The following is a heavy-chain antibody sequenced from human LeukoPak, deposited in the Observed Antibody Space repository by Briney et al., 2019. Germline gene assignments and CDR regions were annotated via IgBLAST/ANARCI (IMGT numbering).Heavy chain of an antibody. CDR3: ARTYYYDSSGYPDYFDY. CDR2: INPNSGGT. D-gene: IGHD3-22*01. CDR1: GYTFTGYY. V-gene: IGHV1-2*02. J-gene: IGHJ4*02. Sequence: ASVKVSCKASGYTFTGYYMHWVRQAPGQGLEWMGWINPNSGGTNYAQKFQGRVTMTRDTSISTAYMELSRLRSDDTAVYYCARTYYYDSSGYPDYFDYWGQGTLVTVSS.